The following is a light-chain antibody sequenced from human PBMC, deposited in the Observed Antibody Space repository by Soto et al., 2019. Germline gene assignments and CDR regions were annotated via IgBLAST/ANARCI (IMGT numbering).Light chain of an antibody. Sequence: DIQMTQSPSTLSASVGDRVTIACRASQSISSWLAWFQQKPGKAPKLLIYDASNLESGVPSRFSGSGSGTEFTLTISSLQPDDFATYYCRQYNSYRTFGQGTKLDIK. CDR2: DAS. CDR1: QSISSW. CDR3: RQYNSYRT. V-gene: IGKV1-5*01. J-gene: IGKJ1*01.